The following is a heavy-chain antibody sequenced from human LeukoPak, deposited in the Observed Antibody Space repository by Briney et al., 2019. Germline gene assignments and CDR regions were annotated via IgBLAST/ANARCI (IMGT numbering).Heavy chain of an antibody. CDR1: GGSISSSNW. CDR2: IYHSGST. D-gene: IGHD3-10*01. J-gene: IGHJ4*02. CDR3: ARDRQWFGELPNY. V-gene: IGHV4-4*02. Sequence: SETLSLTCAVSGGSISSSNWWSWVRQPPGKGLEWIGEIYHSGSTNYNPSLKSRVTISVDKSKNQFSLKLSSVTAADTAVYYCARDRQWFGELPNYWGQGTLVTVSS.